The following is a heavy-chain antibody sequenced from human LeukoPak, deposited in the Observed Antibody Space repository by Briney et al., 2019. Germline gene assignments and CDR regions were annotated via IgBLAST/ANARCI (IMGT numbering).Heavy chain of an antibody. V-gene: IGHV3-21*01. D-gene: IGHD5-12*01. Sequence: GGSLRLSCAASGFTFGSYSMNWVRQAPGKGLEWVSSISSSSYIYYADSVKGRFTISRDNAKNSLYLQMNSLRAEDTAVYYCARDIVATSGDAFDIWGQGTMVTVSS. CDR2: ISSSSYI. CDR3: ARDIVATSGDAFDI. J-gene: IGHJ3*02. CDR1: GFTFGSYS.